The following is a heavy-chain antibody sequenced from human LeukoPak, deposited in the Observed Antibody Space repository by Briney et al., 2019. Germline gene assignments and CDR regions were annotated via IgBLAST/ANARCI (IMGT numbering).Heavy chain of an antibody. Sequence: PSETLSLTCTVSGGSISSYYWSWIRQPPGKGLEWIGYIYYSGSTNYNLSLKSRVTISVDTSKNQFSLKLSSVTAADTAVYYCARSERPFYYGSGPPWYFDLWGRGTLVTVSS. CDR1: GGSISSYY. V-gene: IGHV4-59*13. CDR3: ARSERPFYYGSGPPWYFDL. CDR2: IYYSGST. J-gene: IGHJ2*01. D-gene: IGHD3-10*01.